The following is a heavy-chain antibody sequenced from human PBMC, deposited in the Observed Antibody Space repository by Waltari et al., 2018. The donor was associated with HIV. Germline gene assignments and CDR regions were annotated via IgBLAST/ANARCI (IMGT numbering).Heavy chain of an antibody. Sequence: QVQLQQWGAGLLKPSETLSLTCAVYGGSFSGYYWSWIRQPPGKGLEWIGEINHSGSTNYNPSLKSRVTISVDTSKNQFSLKLSSVTAADTAVYYCARGRDSGSYLRRFDPWGQGTLVTVSS. D-gene: IGHD1-26*01. CDR1: GGSFSGYY. CDR3: ARGRDSGSYLRRFDP. CDR2: INHSGST. J-gene: IGHJ5*02. V-gene: IGHV4-34*01.